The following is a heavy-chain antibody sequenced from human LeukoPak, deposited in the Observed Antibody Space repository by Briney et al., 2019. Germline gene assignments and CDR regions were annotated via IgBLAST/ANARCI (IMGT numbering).Heavy chain of an antibody. CDR3: ARCRGYSYGYWFDS. D-gene: IGHD5-18*01. Sequence: NHSETLSLTCTVSGSSISSGSYYWSWLRQPAGKGLEWIGRIYTPGSTNYNPSLKSRVTISLDTSKNQFSLKLSSVTAADTAVYYCARCRGYSYGYWFDSWGQGTPVTVSS. CDR2: IYTPGST. CDR1: GSSISSGSYY. J-gene: IGHJ5*01. V-gene: IGHV4-61*02.